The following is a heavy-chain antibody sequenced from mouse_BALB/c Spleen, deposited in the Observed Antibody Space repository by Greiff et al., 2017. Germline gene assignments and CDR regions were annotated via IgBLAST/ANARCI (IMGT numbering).Heavy chain of an antibody. V-gene: IGHV1S81*02. CDR2: INPSNGGT. CDR1: GYTFTSYY. D-gene: IGHD2-4*01. CDR3: TRWKNDYDGFAY. J-gene: IGHJ3*01. Sequence: VQLQQPGAELVKPGASVKLSCKASGYTFTSYYMYWVKPRPGQGLEWIGGINPSNGGTNFNEKFKSKATLTVDKSSSTAYMQLSSLTSEDSAVYYCTRWKNDYDGFAYWGQGTLVTVSA.